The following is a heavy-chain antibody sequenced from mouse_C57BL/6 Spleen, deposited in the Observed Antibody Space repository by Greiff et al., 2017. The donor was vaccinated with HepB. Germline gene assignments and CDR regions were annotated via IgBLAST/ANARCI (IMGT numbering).Heavy chain of an antibody. Sequence: EVKVVESEGGLVQPGSSMKLSCTASGFTFSDYYMAWVRQVPEKGLEWVANINYDGSSTYYLDSLKSRFIISRDNAKNILYLQMSSLKSEDTATYYCARAVTTRAMDYWGQGTSVTVSS. CDR3: ARAVTTRAMDY. CDR2: INYDGSST. D-gene: IGHD2-1*01. CDR1: GFTFSDYY. V-gene: IGHV5-16*01. J-gene: IGHJ4*01.